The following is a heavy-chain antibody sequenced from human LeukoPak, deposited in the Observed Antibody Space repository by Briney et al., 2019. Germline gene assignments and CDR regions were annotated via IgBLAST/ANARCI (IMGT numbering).Heavy chain of an antibody. CDR1: GFTFSSYS. CDR3: AHSYDFDSSGYHRPTAF. Sequence: GGSLRLSCAASGFTFSSYSMNWVRQAPGKGLEWVSSISSSSSYIYYADSVKGRFTISRDNAKNSLYLQMNSLRPDDTAVYYCAHSYDFDSSGYHRPTAFWGQGTLVTVSS. V-gene: IGHV3-21*04. CDR2: ISSSSSYI. J-gene: IGHJ4*02. D-gene: IGHD3-22*01.